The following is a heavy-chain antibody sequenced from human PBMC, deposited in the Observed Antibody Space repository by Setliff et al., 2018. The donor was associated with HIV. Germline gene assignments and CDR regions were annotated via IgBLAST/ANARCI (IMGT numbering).Heavy chain of an antibody. CDR3: ARNIAARPISY. Sequence: LSETLSLTCTVSGGSISSYYWSWIRQPPGKGLEWIGYIYYSGTTNYNPSLKSRVTISVDTSKNQFSLKLSSVTAADTAVYYCARNIAARPISYWGQGALVTVSS. CDR1: GGSISSYY. D-gene: IGHD6-6*01. V-gene: IGHV4-59*08. J-gene: IGHJ4*02. CDR2: IYYSGTT.